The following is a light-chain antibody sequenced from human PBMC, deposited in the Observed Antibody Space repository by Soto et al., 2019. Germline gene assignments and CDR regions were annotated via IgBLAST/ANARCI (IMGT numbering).Light chain of an antibody. V-gene: IGKV1-9*01. CDR2: AAS. Sequence: IQLTQSPSSLSASVGDRVTITCRASQGISSYLAWYQQKPGKAPKLLIYAASTLQSGVPSRFSGSGSGTDFTLTISSLQPEDFATYCCQQLNSYPQTTFGGGTKVEIK. J-gene: IGKJ4*01. CDR3: QQLNSYPQTT. CDR1: QGISSY.